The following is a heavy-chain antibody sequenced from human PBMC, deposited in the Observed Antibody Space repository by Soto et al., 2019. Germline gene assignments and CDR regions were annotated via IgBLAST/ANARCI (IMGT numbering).Heavy chain of an antibody. CDR2: TYYRSKWYN. D-gene: IGHD6-13*01. V-gene: IGHV6-1*01. J-gene: IGHJ5*02. Sequence: PSQTLSLTCAISGDSVSSNSAAWNWIRQSPSRGLEWLGRTYYRSKWYNDYAVSVKSRITINPDTSKNQFSLQLNSVTPEDTAVYYCARDIAAAGRRGMWLDPWAREPWSPSPQ. CDR3: ARDIAAAGRRGMWLDP. CDR1: GDSVSSNSAA.